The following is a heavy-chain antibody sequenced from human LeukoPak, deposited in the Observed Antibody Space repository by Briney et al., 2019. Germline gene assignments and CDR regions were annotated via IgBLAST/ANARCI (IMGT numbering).Heavy chain of an antibody. CDR1: GGSISSYY. D-gene: IGHD6-19*01. CDR2: IYYSGST. Sequence: NPSETLSLTCTVSGGSISSYYWSWIRQPPGKGLEWIGYIYYSGSTNYNPSLKSRVTISVDTSKNQFSLKLSSVTAADTAVYYCARMEAVAGDPVVSLDYWGQGTLVTVSS. V-gene: IGHV4-59*01. J-gene: IGHJ4*02. CDR3: ARMEAVAGDPVVSLDY.